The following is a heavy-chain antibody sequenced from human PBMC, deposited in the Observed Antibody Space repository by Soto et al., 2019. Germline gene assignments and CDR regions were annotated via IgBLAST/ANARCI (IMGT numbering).Heavy chain of an antibody. V-gene: IGHV1-18*01. CDR2: ISAYNGNT. CDR3: ARYITMVRGVIITLAY. D-gene: IGHD3-10*01. J-gene: IGHJ4*02. Sequence: GASVKVSCKASGYTFTSYGLSWVRQAPGQGLEWMGWISAYNGNTTYAQRLQGTVTMTTDTSTSTAYMELRSLRSDDTAVYYCARYITMVRGVIITLAYRGQRTLVTVSS. CDR1: GYTFTSYG.